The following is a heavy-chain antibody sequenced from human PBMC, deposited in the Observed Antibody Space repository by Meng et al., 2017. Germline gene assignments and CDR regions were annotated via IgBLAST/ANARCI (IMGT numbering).Heavy chain of an antibody. CDR2: INHSGST. J-gene: IGHJ4*02. Sequence: QPQQVGGGLLQPSETLSLTCAFFGGSFSGYYWSWIRQPPGKGLEWIGEINHSGSTNYHPSLKSRVTISVDTSKNQFSLKLSSVTAADTAVYYCATLLRIAAADDNFDYWGQGTLVTVSS. CDR3: ATLLRIAAADDNFDY. D-gene: IGHD6-13*01. CDR1: GGSFSGYY. V-gene: IGHV4-34*01.